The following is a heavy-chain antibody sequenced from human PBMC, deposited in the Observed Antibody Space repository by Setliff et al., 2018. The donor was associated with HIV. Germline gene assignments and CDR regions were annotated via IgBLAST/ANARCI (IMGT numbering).Heavy chain of an antibody. CDR3: ARLRREEQWLVRGWFDP. J-gene: IGHJ5*02. CDR2: IYHSGST. D-gene: IGHD6-19*01. Sequence: SETLSLTCAVSGYFISSGYYWGWIRQPPGKGLEWIGSIYHSGSTYYNPSLKSRVTISVDTSKNQFSLKLSSVTAADTAVYYCARLRREEQWLVRGWFDPWGQGTLVTVSS. V-gene: IGHV4-38-2*01. CDR1: GYFISSGYY.